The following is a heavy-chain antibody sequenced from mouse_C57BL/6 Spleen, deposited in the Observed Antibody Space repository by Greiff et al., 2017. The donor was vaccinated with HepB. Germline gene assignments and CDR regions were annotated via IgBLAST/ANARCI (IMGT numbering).Heavy chain of an antibody. CDR3: ARRSGSSPPAFDV. CDR1: GYTFTSYW. CDR2: IHPNSGST. Sequence: QVQLQQPGAELVKPGASVKLSCKASGYTFTSYWMHWVKQRPGQGLEWIGMIHPNSGSTNYNEKFKSEATLTVDKSSSTAYMQLSSLTSEDSAVYYCARRSGSSPPAFDVWGTGTTVTVSS. V-gene: IGHV1-64*01. D-gene: IGHD1-1*01. J-gene: IGHJ1*03.